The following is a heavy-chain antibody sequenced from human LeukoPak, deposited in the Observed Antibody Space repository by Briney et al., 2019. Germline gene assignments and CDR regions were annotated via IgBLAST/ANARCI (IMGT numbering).Heavy chain of an antibody. Sequence: GGSLRLSCAASGFTFSNYNMNWVRQAPGKGLEWVSSISSSSSYIYYADSVRGRFTISRDNAKKSLYLQMNSLRAEDTAMYYCARGRGARNTGWFDPWGQGTLVTVPS. V-gene: IGHV3-21*01. CDR2: ISSSSSYI. CDR1: GFTFSNYN. J-gene: IGHJ5*02. D-gene: IGHD3-16*01. CDR3: ARGRGARNTGWFDP.